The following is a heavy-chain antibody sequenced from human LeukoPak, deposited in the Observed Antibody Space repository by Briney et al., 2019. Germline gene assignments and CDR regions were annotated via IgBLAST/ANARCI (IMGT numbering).Heavy chain of an antibody. CDR1: EFTFSSYT. J-gene: IGHJ5*01. Sequence: GGSLRLSCAASEFTFSSYTMNWVRQAPGKGLEWASSISSSSSYIYYADSVKGRFTISRDNAKNSLYLQMNSLRADDTAVYYCARSLLWFGANLIWFDSWGQGTLVTVSS. CDR3: ARSLLWFGANLIWFDS. CDR2: ISSSSSYI. D-gene: IGHD3-10*01. V-gene: IGHV3-21*01.